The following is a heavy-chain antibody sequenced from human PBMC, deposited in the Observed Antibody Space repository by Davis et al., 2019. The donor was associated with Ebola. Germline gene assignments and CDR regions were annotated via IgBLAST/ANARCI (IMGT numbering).Heavy chain of an antibody. D-gene: IGHD5-18*01. V-gene: IGHV6-1*01. CDR2: TYYRSKWYN. J-gene: IGHJ6*02. CDR1: GDSVSSNSAA. Sequence: SETLSLTCAISGDSVSSNSAAWNWIRQSPSRGLEWLGRTYYRSKWYNDYALSVKSRITINPDTSKNQFSLQLNSVTPEDTAVYYCARTGYSYGYGVDYYYYGMDVWGQGTTVTVSS. CDR3: ARTGYSYGYGVDYYYYGMDV.